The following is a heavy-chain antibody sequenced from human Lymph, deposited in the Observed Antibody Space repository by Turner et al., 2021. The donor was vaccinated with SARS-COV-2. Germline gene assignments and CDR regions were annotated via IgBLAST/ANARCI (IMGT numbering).Heavy chain of an antibody. D-gene: IGHD6-6*01. CDR1: GFTFDDYA. CDR3: AKDRGGEQLVRLFDY. CDR2: IRGNSGSI. J-gene: IGHJ4*02. Sequence: EVQLVESGGGLVQPGRSLRLSCAASGFTFDDYAMHWVRQAPGKGLEWVSGIRGNSGSIGYAASVKGRFTISRDNAKNSLYLQMNSLRAEDTAFYYCAKDRGGEQLVRLFDYWGQGTLVTVSS. V-gene: IGHV3-9*01.